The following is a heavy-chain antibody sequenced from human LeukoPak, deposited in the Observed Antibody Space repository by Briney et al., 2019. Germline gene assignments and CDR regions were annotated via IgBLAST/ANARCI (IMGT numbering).Heavy chain of an antibody. V-gene: IGHV3-23*01. Sequence: PGGSLRLSCAASGFAFSSTYAMHWVRQAPGKGLEWVSTISGSGGNTYYADSVKGRFTISRDNSKNTLYLQMNSLRAEDTAVYYCAKDRLATTTPLDYWGQGTLVTVSS. D-gene: IGHD5-12*01. CDR1: GFAFSSTYA. CDR3: AKDRLATTTPLDY. CDR2: ISGSGGNT. J-gene: IGHJ4*02.